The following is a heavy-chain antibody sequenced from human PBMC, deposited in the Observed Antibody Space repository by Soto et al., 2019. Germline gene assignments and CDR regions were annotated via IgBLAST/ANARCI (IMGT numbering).Heavy chain of an antibody. J-gene: IGHJ4*02. V-gene: IGHV4-4*02. CDR3: ARGRYATFGGVIGLVYFDY. CDR1: GGYSSSSNW. D-gene: IGHD3-16*02. Sequence: SQTLSLTCAVSGGYSSSSNWWSWVRQPPGKGLEWIGEIYHSGSTNYNPSLKSRVTISVDKSKNQFSLKLSSVTAADTAVYYCARGRYATFGGVIGLVYFDYWGQGTLVTVSS. CDR2: IYHSGST.